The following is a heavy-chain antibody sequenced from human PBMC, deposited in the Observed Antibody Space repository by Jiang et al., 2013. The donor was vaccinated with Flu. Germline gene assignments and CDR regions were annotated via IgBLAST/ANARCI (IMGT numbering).Heavy chain of an antibody. V-gene: IGHV3-48*03. Sequence: VQLLESGGGLVQPGGSLRLSCAASGFTFSSYEMNWVRQAPGKGLEWVSYISSSGSTIYYADSVKGRFTISRDNAKNSLYLQMNSLRAEDTAVYYCARGAQYSSGYHDAFDIWGQGTMVTVSS. D-gene: IGHD3-22*01. CDR3: ARGAQYSSGYHDAFDI. J-gene: IGHJ3*02. CDR1: GFTFSSYE. CDR2: ISSSGSTI.